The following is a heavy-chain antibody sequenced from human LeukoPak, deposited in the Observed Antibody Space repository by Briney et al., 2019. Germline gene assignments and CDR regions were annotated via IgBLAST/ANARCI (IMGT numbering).Heavy chain of an antibody. Sequence: SETLSLTCTVSGGSISSPYWTWIRQPAGKGLEWIGRFYTSGIANYNPSLKSRVTMSVDTSKNQLSLKVTSVTAADTAIYYCARDYGVGFGGHYYYNGMDVWGQGISVTVSS. CDR2: FYTSGIA. V-gene: IGHV4-4*07. J-gene: IGHJ6*02. D-gene: IGHD3-10*01. CDR1: GGSISSPY. CDR3: ARDYGVGFGGHYYYNGMDV.